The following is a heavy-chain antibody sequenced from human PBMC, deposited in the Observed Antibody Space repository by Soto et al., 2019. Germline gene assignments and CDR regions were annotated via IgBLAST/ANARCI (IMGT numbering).Heavy chain of an antibody. CDR3: VRGDRGGSGSPASYYFSGLDV. J-gene: IGHJ6*02. CDR1: GFTFSEYA. Sequence: EVKVLASGGDLVQPGGSLRLSCVASGFTFSEYAMTWVRQAPGKGLDWVSSVSANGDITYYADSVKGRFTISRDNSNNTLLLQMNSLRAEDTALYYCVRGDRGGSGSPASYYFSGLDVWGQGTTVIVSS. CDR2: VSANGDIT. V-gene: IGHV3-23*01. D-gene: IGHD3-10*01.